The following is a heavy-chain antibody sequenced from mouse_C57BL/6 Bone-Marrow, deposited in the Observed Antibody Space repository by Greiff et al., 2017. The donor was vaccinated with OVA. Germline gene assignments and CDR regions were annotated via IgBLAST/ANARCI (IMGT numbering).Heavy chain of an antibody. J-gene: IGHJ4*01. D-gene: IGHD1-1*01. CDR3: ARGNFGSSFYAMDY. V-gene: IGHV14-3*01. Sequence: VQLQQSVAELVRPGASVKLSCTASGFNIKNTYMHWVKQRPEQGLEWIGRIDPANDNTKYAPKVQGKATMTADTSSNTAYLQLSSLSSEDTAVYCCARGNFGSSFYAMDYWGQGTSVTGSS. CDR1: GFNIKNTY. CDR2: IDPANDNT.